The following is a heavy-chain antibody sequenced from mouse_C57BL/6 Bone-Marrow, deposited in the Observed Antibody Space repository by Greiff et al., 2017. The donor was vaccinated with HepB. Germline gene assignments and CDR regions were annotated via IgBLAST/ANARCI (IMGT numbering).Heavy chain of an antibody. J-gene: IGHJ3*01. CDR1: GYTFTDYE. Sequence: QVQLQQSGAELVRPGASVTLSCKASGYTFTDYEMHWVKQTPVHGLEWIGAIDPETGGTAYNQKFKGKAILTAAKSSSTAYMELRSLTSEDSAVYYCTLYGSSYGFAYWGQGTLVTVSA. CDR3: TLYGSSYGFAY. CDR2: IDPETGGT. V-gene: IGHV1-15*01. D-gene: IGHD1-1*01.